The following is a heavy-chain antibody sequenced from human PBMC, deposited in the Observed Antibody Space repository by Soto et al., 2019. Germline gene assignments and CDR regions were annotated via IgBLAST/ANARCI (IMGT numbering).Heavy chain of an antibody. CDR2: INHSGST. V-gene: IGHV4-34*01. CDR3: ARRQARSKRAFDI. Sequence: SETLSLTCAVYGGSFSGYYWSWIRQPPGKGLEWIGEINHSGSTNYNPSLKSRVTISVDTSKNQFSLKLSSVTAADTAVYYCARRQARSKRAFDIWGQGTMVTVSS. CDR1: GGSFSGYY. J-gene: IGHJ3*02.